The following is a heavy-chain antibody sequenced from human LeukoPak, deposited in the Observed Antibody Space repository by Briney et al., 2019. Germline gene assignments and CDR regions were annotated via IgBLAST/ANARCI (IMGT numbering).Heavy chain of an antibody. J-gene: IGHJ4*02. CDR2: ISTFNDIT. V-gene: IGHV1-18*01. Sequence: ASVKVSCKASGYTFINNGISWVRQAPGQGLEWVGWISTFNDITNSAQKLQGRVTLTTDTSTSTAYMELRSLRSEDTAVYYCARSPGPLDYWGQGTLVTVSS. CDR1: GYTFINNG. CDR3: ARSPGPLDY. D-gene: IGHD3-10*01.